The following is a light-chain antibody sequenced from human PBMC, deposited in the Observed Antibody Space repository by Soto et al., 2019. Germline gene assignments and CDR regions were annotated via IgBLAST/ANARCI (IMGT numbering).Light chain of an antibody. CDR1: SSNVGGQDY. V-gene: IGLV2-11*01. CDR2: DAT. J-gene: IGLJ2*01. CDR3: CSYAASYTLA. Sequence: QSALTQPRSVSASPGQSVTISCTGTSSNVGGQDYVSWYQQNPGKAPRLMMYDATKRPSGVPYRFSGSKSGNVASLTISGLQAEDEADYYCCSYAASYTLAFGGGTKLTVL.